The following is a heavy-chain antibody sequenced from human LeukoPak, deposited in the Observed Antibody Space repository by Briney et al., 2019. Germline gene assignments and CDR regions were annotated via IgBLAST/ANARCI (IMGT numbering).Heavy chain of an antibody. D-gene: IGHD6-19*01. CDR2: IIPIFGTA. Sequence: ASVKVSCTASGYTFTSYGISWVRQAPGQGLEWMGGIIPIFGTANYAQKFQGRVTITADESTSTAYMELSSLRSEDTAVYYCATAESGRPIAVAGPYYFDYWGQGTLVTVSS. CDR1: GYTFTSYG. V-gene: IGHV1-69*13. CDR3: ATAESGRPIAVAGPYYFDY. J-gene: IGHJ4*02.